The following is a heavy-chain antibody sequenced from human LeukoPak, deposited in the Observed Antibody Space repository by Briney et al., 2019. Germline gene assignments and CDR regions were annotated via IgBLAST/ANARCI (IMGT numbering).Heavy chain of an antibody. CDR3: ARLPSY. CDR1: GVTVSSHY. CDR2: IYIDGSK. V-gene: IGHV3-66*02. J-gene: IGHJ4*02. Sequence: GGSLRLSCAAPGVTVSSHYMTWVRQAPGKGLQWVSVIYIDGSKYYADSVKGRFTISRDHSKNTLYLQLNSLRPEDTAVYYCARLPSYWGQGTPVTVSS.